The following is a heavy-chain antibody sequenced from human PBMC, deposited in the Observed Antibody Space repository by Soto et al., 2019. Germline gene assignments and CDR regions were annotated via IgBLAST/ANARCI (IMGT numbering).Heavy chain of an antibody. CDR2: IWNNGRT. Sequence: EVQVVESGGGLTQPGGSLRLSCAVSGFTVTNNHVTWVRQSTGKGLECVSVIWNNGRTSYADSVKGRFTISRDNSKNTVYLQMKSLRAEDTAMYYCTGFGGNSGWGQGTLVTVSS. J-gene: IGHJ4*02. V-gene: IGHV3-53*01. D-gene: IGHD1-26*01. CDR3: TGFGGNSG. CDR1: GFTVTNNH.